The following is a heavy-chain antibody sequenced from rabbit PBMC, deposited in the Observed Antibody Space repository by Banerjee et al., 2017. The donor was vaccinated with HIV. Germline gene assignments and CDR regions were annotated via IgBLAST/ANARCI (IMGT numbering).Heavy chain of an antibody. Sequence: QEQLVESGGGLVTLGGSLKLSCKASGIDFSSYGISWVRQAPGKGLEWIAYIYPDYGSTDYASWVNGRFTISLDNAQTTVFLQMTSLTAADTATYFCVRETETYADYAGYGYYFNLWGPGTLVTVS. CDR2: IYPDYGST. V-gene: IGHV1S47*01. CDR3: VRETETYADYAGYGYYFNL. J-gene: IGHJ4*01. CDR1: GIDFSSYG. D-gene: IGHD3-1*01.